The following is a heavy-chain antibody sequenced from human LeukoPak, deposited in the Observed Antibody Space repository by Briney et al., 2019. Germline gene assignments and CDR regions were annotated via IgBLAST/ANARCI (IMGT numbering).Heavy chain of an antibody. CDR3: ARAYKDRSLAGKKEFFQH. Sequence: GGSLRLSCAASGFTFDNYAMNWVRQVPGKGLERISLISWNSGTIGYADSVKGRFTISRDNANNFLYLQMNSLRAEDTALYYCARAYKDRSLAGKKEFFQHWGQGTLVTVSS. D-gene: IGHD6-19*01. J-gene: IGHJ1*01. CDR2: ISWNSGTI. CDR1: GFTFDNYA. V-gene: IGHV3-9*01.